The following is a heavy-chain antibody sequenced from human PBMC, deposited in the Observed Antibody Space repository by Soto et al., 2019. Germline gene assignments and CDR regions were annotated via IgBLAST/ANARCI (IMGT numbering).Heavy chain of an antibody. D-gene: IGHD3-22*01. Sequence: SVKVSCKASGGTFSSYAISWVRQAPGQGLEWMGGIIPIFGTANYAQKFQGRVTITADESTSTAYMGLSSLRSEDTAVYYCARISYDTPYYFDYWGQGTLVTVSS. CDR2: IIPIFGTA. V-gene: IGHV1-69*13. CDR1: GGTFSSYA. J-gene: IGHJ4*02. CDR3: ARISYDTPYYFDY.